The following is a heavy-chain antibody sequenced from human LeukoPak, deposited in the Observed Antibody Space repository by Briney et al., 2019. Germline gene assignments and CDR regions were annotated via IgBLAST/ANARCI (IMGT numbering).Heavy chain of an antibody. CDR3: TRSSIAAHGYDYYFDH. V-gene: IGHV3-49*04. CDR2: FSSKAYCGTP. D-gene: IGHD6-6*01. Sequence: PGLSVRLSCTASGFTFGDYAMNWVRQAPGKGLEGVGFFSSKAYCGTPEDAASVKGGFTISRDDSKTIAYLQKNSLKTEDTAVYYCTRSSIAAHGYDYYFDHWGQGTLVTVSS. CDR1: GFTFGDYA. J-gene: IGHJ4*02.